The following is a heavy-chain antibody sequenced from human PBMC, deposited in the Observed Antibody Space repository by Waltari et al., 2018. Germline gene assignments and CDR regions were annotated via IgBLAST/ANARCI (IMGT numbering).Heavy chain of an antibody. CDR2: PNPTSGDT. CDR1: GYTFSDCY. CDR3: ARGNPLHNGDRMIFAY. Sequence: QVQLVQSGAEVKTPGASVKVSCKASGYTFSDCYMHWVRQAPGQGLEWSGFPNPTSGDTKYAQTFQGRVTLTRDMSITTASMELSSLRSDDTAAYYCARGNPLHNGDRMIFAYWGQGALVAVSS. J-gene: IGHJ4*02. D-gene: IGHD4-17*01. V-gene: IGHV1-2*02.